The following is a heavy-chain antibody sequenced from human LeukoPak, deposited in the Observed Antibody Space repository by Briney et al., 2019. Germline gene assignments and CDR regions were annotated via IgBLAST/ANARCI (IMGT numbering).Heavy chain of an antibody. Sequence: PSETLSLTCTVSGGSISSYYWSWIRQPPGKGLEWIGYIYYSGSTNYNPSLKSRVTISVDTSKNQFSLKLSSVTAADTAVYYCARRPTTAWGYYFDYWGQGTLVTVPS. D-gene: IGHD2/OR15-2a*01. V-gene: IGHV4-59*08. CDR3: ARRPTTAWGYYFDY. CDR1: GGSISSYY. J-gene: IGHJ4*02. CDR2: IYYSGST.